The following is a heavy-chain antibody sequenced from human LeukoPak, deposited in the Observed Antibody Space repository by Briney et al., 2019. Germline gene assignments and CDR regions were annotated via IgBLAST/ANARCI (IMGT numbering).Heavy chain of an antibody. CDR3: ARDRNYYDHNGNFDY. Sequence: PSETLSLTCAVYGGSFSGYYWSWIRQPPGKGLEWIGEINHSGSTNYNPSLKSRVTISVDTSKNQFSLKLSSVTAADTAVYYCARDRNYYDHNGNFDYWGQGTLVTVSS. V-gene: IGHV4-34*01. D-gene: IGHD3-22*01. CDR1: GGSFSGYY. CDR2: INHSGST. J-gene: IGHJ4*02.